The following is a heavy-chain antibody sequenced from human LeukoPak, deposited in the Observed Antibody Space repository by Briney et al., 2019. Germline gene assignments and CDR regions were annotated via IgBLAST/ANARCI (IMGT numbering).Heavy chain of an antibody. CDR3: ARQFGVALYGMDV. D-gene: IGHD3-3*01. CDR2: IYPGDSDT. Sequence: GESLKISCRGSGYSFTSYWIGWVRQMPGKGLEWMGIIYPGDSDTRYSPSFQGQVTISADKSISTAYLQWSSLEASDTAMYYCARQFGVALYGMDVWGQGTTVTVSS. V-gene: IGHV5-51*01. CDR1: GYSFTSYW. J-gene: IGHJ6*02.